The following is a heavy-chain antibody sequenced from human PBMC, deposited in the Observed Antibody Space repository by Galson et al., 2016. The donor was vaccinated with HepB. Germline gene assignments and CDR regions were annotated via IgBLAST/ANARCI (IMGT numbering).Heavy chain of an antibody. J-gene: IGHJ4*02. Sequence: QSGAEVKKPGESLKISCEGSGYSFTSYWIGWVRQMSGKGLEWMGVIYPGDPNTKYSPSFQGQVTISVDKSISTAYLQWSSLRASDTAMYYCARPRGYFGYGWIDSWGQGTLVTVSS. CDR1: GYSFTSYW. D-gene: IGHD5-12*01. V-gene: IGHV5-51*01. CDR2: IYPGDPNT. CDR3: ARPRGYFGYGWIDS.